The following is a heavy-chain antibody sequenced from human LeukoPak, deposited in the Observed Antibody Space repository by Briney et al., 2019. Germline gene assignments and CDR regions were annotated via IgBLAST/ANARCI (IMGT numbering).Heavy chain of an antibody. D-gene: IGHD2-2*01. V-gene: IGHV5-10-1*01. J-gene: IGHJ4*02. Sequence: GESLKISCKGSGYNFSFYWITWVRQIPGKGLEWLGRIDPSDSETNYNPSFQGHVTISADRSISTAYLQWSGLKASDTAMFYCARGGRQSCGITGCNIDYWGQGTPVTVSS. CDR2: IDPSDSET. CDR1: GYNFSFYW. CDR3: ARGGRQSCGITGCNIDY.